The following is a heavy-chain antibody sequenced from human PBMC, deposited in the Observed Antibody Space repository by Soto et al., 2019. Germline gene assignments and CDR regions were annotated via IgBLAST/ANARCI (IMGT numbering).Heavy chain of an antibody. V-gene: IGHV4-38-2*01. D-gene: IGHD3-22*01. J-gene: IGHJ4*02. Sequence: NPSETLSLTCAVSGYSISSGYYWGWIRQPPGKGLEWIGIIYHSGSTYYNPSLKSRVTISVDRSKNQFSLKLSSVTAADTAVYYCARAKDYYDSSGYYRLYYFAYWGQGALVTVSS. CDR3: ARAKDYYDSSGYYRLYYFAY. CDR1: GYSISSGYY. CDR2: IYHSGST.